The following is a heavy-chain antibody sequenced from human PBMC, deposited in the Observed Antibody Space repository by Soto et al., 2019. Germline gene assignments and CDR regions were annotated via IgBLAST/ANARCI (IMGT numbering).Heavy chain of an antibody. CDR3: ARPGSDYDLKY. V-gene: IGHV5-51*01. D-gene: IGHD1-26*01. CDR1: GYIFTNYW. CDR2: FYSGDLVP. Sequence: GESLKISCKGSGYIFTNYWIGWVRQMPGKGLEWLGFFYSGDLVPSYSPSFQGQFTISADKSISTAYLQWSSLKASDTAMYYCARPGSDYDLKYWGQGTLVTVSS. J-gene: IGHJ4*02.